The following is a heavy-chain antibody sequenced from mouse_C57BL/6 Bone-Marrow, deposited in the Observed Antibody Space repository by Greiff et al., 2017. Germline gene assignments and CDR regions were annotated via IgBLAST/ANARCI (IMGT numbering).Heavy chain of an antibody. CDR3: ARGTSTTVVGGGY. CDR2: INPSNGGT. D-gene: IGHD1-1*01. Sequence: VQLQQPGPVLVKPGASVKLSCKASGYTFTDYYMNWVKQSHGQSLEWIGVINPSNGGTSYNQKFKGKATLPVAKSSSTAYMELISLTSEDSAVYYCARGTSTTVVGGGYWGQGTTLTVSS. V-gene: IGHV1-19*01. CDR1: GYTFTDYY. J-gene: IGHJ2*01.